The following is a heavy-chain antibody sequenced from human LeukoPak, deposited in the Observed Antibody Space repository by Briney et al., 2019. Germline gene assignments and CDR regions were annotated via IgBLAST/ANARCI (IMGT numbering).Heavy chain of an antibody. Sequence: GGSLRLSCAASGLTFDDYGMSWVRQGPGKGLKWISGINWNGGNTGYADSVKGRFTIFRDNAKNSLYLEMDSLRVEDTALYYCARTSDGNWFDPWGQGTLVTVSS. V-gene: IGHV3-20*04. CDR3: ARTSDGNWFDP. D-gene: IGHD1-26*01. J-gene: IGHJ5*02. CDR2: INWNGGNT. CDR1: GLTFDDYG.